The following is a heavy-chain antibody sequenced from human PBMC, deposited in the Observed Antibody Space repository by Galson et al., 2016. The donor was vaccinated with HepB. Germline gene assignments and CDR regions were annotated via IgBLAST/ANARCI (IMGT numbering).Heavy chain of an antibody. V-gene: IGHV1-2*06. Sequence: SVKVSCKASGYTFMGYYMHWMRQAPGQGLEWMGRINPNSGRTNFAQKFQGRVTMTRDTSISTAYMELSSLISDDTAVYYCARTYSGGYYGGLRGYYYGMDVWGHGTTVTVSS. CDR2: INPNSGRT. D-gene: IGHD1-26*01. CDR3: ARTYSGGYYGGLRGYYYGMDV. CDR1: GYTFMGYY. J-gene: IGHJ6*02.